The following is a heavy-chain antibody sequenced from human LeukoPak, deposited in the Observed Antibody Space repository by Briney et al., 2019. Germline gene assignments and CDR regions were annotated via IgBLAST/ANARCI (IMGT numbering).Heavy chain of an antibody. Sequence: ASVKVSCKASGYTFTSYGISWVRQAPGQGLEWMGWISAYNGNTNYAQKLQGRVTMTTDTSTRTAYMELRSLRSDDTAVYYCARAAWGYSGYDSDYWGQGTLVTVSS. V-gene: IGHV1-18*04. CDR3: ARAAWGYSGYDSDY. CDR2: ISAYNGNT. D-gene: IGHD5-12*01. CDR1: GYTFTSYG. J-gene: IGHJ4*02.